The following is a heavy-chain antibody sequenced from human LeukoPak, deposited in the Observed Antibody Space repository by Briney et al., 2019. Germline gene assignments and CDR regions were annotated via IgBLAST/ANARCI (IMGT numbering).Heavy chain of an antibody. CDR2: IYYSGST. CDR1: GGSISSGSYY. V-gene: IGHV4-39*01. D-gene: IGHD2/OR15-2a*01. Sequence: SETLSLTCTVSGGSISSGSYYWGWIRQPPGKGLEWIGTIYYSGSTYYNPSLKSRVTISVGTSKNQFSLKLSSVTAADTAVYYCARTFRSYWYFDLWGRGTLVTVSS. CDR3: ARTFRSYWYFDL. J-gene: IGHJ2*01.